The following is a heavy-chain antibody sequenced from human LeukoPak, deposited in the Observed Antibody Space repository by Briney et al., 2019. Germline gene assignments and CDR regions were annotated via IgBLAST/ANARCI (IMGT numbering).Heavy chain of an antibody. D-gene: IGHD3-16*02. CDR2: ISGSDTTT. CDR1: GFAFIAYE. J-gene: IGHJ5*02. V-gene: IGHV3-48*03. CDR3: TTLCYHLKS. Sequence: PGGSLRLSCLAPGFAFIAYELNWVRPAPGKGLEWVSYISGSDTTTYYAASLKGHFTIFRDNAKNSLYLQMNSLRAYDTALYYCTTLCYHLKSWGQGTLVTVSS.